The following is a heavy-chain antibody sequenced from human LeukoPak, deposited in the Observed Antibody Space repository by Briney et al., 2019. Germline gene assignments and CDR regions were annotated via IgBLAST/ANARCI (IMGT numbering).Heavy chain of an antibody. CDR1: GVTFSGSA. V-gene: IGHV3-73*01. D-gene: IGHD3-3*02. Sequence: GGSLRLSCAASGVTFSGSAMRWVRHASGKGLEWVGRIRSKANSYATAYAASVKGRFTISRDDSKNKAYLQMNSLKTEDTAVYYCTRLVSVNWFDPWGQGTLVTVSS. J-gene: IGHJ5*02. CDR2: IRSKANSYAT. CDR3: TRLVSVNWFDP.